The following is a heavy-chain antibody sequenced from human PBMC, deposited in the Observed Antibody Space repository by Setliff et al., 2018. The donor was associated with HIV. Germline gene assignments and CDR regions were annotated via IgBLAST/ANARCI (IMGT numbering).Heavy chain of an antibody. Sequence: GGSLRLSCVASGFTFREKAMTWVRQAPGKGLEWVSDISNSGGITYYADSVKGRFTISRDNSKNTVYLQMNSLRAEDTAEYYCAKELAASGLGYFDSWGRGILVTVSS. CDR2: ISNSGGIT. CDR1: GFTFREKA. V-gene: IGHV3-23*01. J-gene: IGHJ4*02. D-gene: IGHD3-22*01. CDR3: AKELAASGLGYFDS.